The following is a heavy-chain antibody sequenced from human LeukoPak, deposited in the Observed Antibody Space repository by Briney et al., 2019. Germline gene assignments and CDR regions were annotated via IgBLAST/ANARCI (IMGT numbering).Heavy chain of an antibody. CDR3: ARAASYSSGWYVGRFDY. J-gene: IGHJ4*02. CDR2: IYSGGST. Sequence: GGSLRLSCAASGFTVSSNYMSWVRQAPGKGLEWGSVIYSGGSTYYADSVKGRFTISRDNSKNTLYLQMNSLRAEDTAVYYCARAASYSSGWYVGRFDYWGQGTLVTVSS. D-gene: IGHD6-19*01. CDR1: GFTVSSNY. V-gene: IGHV3-66*01.